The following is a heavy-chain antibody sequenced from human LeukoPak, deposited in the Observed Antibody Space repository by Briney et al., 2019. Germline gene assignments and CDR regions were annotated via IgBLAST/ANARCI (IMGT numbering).Heavy chain of an antibody. CDR1: GFTFSSYS. CDR2: ISGSGGST. Sequence: PGGSLRLSCAASGFTFSSYSMSWVRQAPGKGLEWVSAISGSGGSTYYADSVKGRFTISRDNSKNTLYLQMNSLRAEDTAVYYCARADYYDSSGYYYQLDYWGQGTLVTVSS. J-gene: IGHJ4*02. D-gene: IGHD3-22*01. V-gene: IGHV3-23*01. CDR3: ARADYYDSSGYYYQLDY.